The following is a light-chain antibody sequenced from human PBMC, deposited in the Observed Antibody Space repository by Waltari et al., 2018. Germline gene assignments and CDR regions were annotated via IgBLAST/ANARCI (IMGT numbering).Light chain of an antibody. CDR3: QQYYDTPYT. Sequence: DIVMTQSPDSLVVSLGERATINCKSSRNLLYSPNNKDFLAWYQQKPGQPPKLLIYSASTRESGVPDRFTGSGSGTDFSLTISSLQAEDVAVYYCQQYYDTPYTFGQGTKLESK. V-gene: IGKV4-1*01. CDR1: RNLLYSPNNKDF. J-gene: IGKJ2*01. CDR2: SAS.